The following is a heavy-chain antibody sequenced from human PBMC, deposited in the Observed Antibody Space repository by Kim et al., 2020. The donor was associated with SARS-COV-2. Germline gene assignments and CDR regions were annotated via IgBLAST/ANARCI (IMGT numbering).Heavy chain of an antibody. J-gene: IGHJ6*02. CDR2: FNANGVST. D-gene: IGHD3-16*01. Sequence: GGSLRLSCAASGFTFSNYAMSWVRQAPGKGLEWVSSFNANGVSTYYADSVKGRFTISRDNSKNTLYLQMNSLRAEDTALYYCAKNFASGGGAMDVWGQGTTVTVSS. V-gene: IGHV3-23*01. CDR3: AKNFASGGGAMDV. CDR1: GFTFSNYA.